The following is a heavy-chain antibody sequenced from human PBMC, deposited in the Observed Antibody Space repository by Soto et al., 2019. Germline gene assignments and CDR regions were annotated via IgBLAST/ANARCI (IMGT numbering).Heavy chain of an antibody. Sequence: ASVKVSCKASGYIFISYGISWVRQAPGQGLEWMGWIRAYNGDTNYAQKFQGRVTMTTDTSTSTAYMELSSLRSEDTAVYYCARDSGRSDVVPAAISAMDVWGQGTTVTV. J-gene: IGHJ6*02. CDR1: GYIFISYG. D-gene: IGHD2-2*01. V-gene: IGHV1-18*01. CDR2: IRAYNGDT. CDR3: ARDSGRSDVVPAAISAMDV.